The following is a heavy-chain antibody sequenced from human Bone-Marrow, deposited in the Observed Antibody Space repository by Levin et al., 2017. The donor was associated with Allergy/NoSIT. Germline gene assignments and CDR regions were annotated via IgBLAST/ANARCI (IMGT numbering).Heavy chain of an antibody. Sequence: GGSLRLSCKASGYTFTNYGISWMRQAPGQGLEWMGWISAFNHNTDYAQKFQGRVTMTTDTSTSTAYMELRSLISDDTALYYCAREAAAGSGGDYWGQGTLVTVSS. CDR3: AREAAAGSGGDY. J-gene: IGHJ4*02. CDR2: ISAFNHNT. V-gene: IGHV1-18*01. D-gene: IGHD6-13*01. CDR1: GYTFTNYG.